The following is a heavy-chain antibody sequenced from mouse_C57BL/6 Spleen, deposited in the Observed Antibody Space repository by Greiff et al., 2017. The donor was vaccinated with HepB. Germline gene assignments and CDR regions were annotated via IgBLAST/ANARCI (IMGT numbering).Heavy chain of an antibody. Sequence: VQLQQSGAELARPGASVKMSFKASGYTFTSYTMHWVKQRPGQGLEWIGYINPSSGYTKYNQKFKDKATLTADKSSSTAYMQLSSLTSEDSAVYYCARKAPYGSSFYYAMDYWGQGTSVTVSS. V-gene: IGHV1-4*01. CDR3: ARKAPYGSSFYYAMDY. D-gene: IGHD1-1*01. CDR1: GYTFTSYT. J-gene: IGHJ4*01. CDR2: INPSSGYT.